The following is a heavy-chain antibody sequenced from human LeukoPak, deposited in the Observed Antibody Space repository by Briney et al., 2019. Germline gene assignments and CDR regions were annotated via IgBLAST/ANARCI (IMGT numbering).Heavy chain of an antibody. CDR3: ARGPFEGVLLWFGELAGSLDY. CDR1: GFTSSSYG. V-gene: IGHV3-33*01. CDR2: IWYDGSNK. Sequence: GRSLRLSCAASGFTSSSYGMHWVRQAPGKGLEWVAVIWYDGSNKYYADSVKGRFTISRDNSKNTLYLQMNSLRAEDTAVYYCARGPFEGVLLWFGELAGSLDYWGQGTLVTVSS. J-gene: IGHJ4*02. D-gene: IGHD3-10*01.